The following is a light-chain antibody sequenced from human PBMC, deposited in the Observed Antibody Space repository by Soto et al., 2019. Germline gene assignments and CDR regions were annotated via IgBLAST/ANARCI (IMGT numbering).Light chain of an antibody. Sequence: EIVLTQFPGTLSLSPGERATLSCRASQSVTSNSLAWYKQKVGRAPRVLIYGASNRATGIPDRVSGSGSGTEFTLTITRLQPEDFEVYFCQQYGSSPRTFGQGTRLETK. CDR1: QSVTSNS. V-gene: IGKV3-20*01. CDR3: QQYGSSPRT. CDR2: GAS. J-gene: IGKJ5*01.